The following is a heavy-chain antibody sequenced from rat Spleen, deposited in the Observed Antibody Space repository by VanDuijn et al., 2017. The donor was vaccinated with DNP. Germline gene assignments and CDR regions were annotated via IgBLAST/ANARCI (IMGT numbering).Heavy chain of an antibody. D-gene: IGHD1-6*01. CDR2: ISYDGGST. CDR1: GFTFSDYN. Sequence: EVQLVESGGGLVQPGRSLKLSCTASGFTFSDYNMAWVRQAPKKGLEWVASISYDGGSTYYRDSVKGRFTISRDYAKSSLYLQMNSLKSEDTATYYCARFMYTTDYYYSYYYAMDAWGQGTSVTVSS. V-gene: IGHV5-7*01. CDR3: ARFMYTTDYYYSYYYAMDA. J-gene: IGHJ4*01.